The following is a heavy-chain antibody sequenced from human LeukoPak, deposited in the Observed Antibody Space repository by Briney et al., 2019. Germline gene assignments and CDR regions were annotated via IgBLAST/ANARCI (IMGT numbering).Heavy chain of an antibody. CDR1: GFTFSDYY. D-gene: IGHD1-26*01. CDR3: AKDGGTYPYFLDV. J-gene: IGHJ6*03. CDR2: ISSSGSTI. Sequence: GGSLRLSCAASGFTFSDYYMSWIRQAPGKGLEWVSYISSSGSTINYADSVKGRFTISRDNAKNSLYLQMNSLRAEDTAIYICAKDGGTYPYFLDVWGKGTTVIVSS. V-gene: IGHV3-11*01.